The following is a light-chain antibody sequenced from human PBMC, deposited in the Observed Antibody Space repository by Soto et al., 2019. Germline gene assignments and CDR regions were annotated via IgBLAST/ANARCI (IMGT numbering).Light chain of an antibody. V-gene: IGKV1D-16*01. CDR3: QQYNIYPLT. CDR2: GAS. CDR1: EGITNW. J-gene: IGKJ4*01. Sequence: DIQMTQSPSSLSASVGDRVTITCRAREGITNWLAWYQLKPGEAPKSLIYGASTLQNGVPSRFSGSGSGTDFTLTISSLQPEDFAPYYCQQYNIYPLTVGGGTKLES.